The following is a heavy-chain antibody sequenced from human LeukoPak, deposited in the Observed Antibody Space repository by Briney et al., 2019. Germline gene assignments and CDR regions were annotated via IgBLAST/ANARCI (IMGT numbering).Heavy chain of an antibody. CDR1: GFTFSSYT. CDR2: IYSSGST. Sequence: GGSLRLSCAASGFTFSSYTMNWVRQAPGRGLEWVSVIYSSGSTYYADSAKGRFTISRDNSKNTLHLQMNTLRAEDTAVYYCASRIATAGSVDYWGQGTLVTVSS. J-gene: IGHJ4*02. V-gene: IGHV3-53*01. D-gene: IGHD6-13*01. CDR3: ASRIATAGSVDY.